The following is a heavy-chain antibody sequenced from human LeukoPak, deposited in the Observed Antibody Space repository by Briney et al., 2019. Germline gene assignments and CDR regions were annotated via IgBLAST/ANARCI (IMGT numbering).Heavy chain of an antibody. D-gene: IGHD3-3*01. CDR3: AKDASPGRFYDFWRGYNYGDAFDI. CDR2: MRYDGSNK. J-gene: IGHJ3*02. CDR1: GFTFSSYG. Sequence: GGSLRLSCAASGFTFSSYGMHWVRQAPGKGLEWVAFMRYDGSNKYYADSVEGRFTISRENSKTSLYLQMNSLRAAATAVYYCAKDASPGRFYDFWRGYNYGDAFDIWGQGTMVTVSS. V-gene: IGHV3-30*02.